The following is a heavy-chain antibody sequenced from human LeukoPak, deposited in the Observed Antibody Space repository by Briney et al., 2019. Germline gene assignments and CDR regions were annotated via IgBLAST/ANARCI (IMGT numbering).Heavy chain of an antibody. D-gene: IGHD5-12*01. CDR1: GDSSSSGDYF. J-gene: IGHJ4*02. CDR2: IYYSGST. Sequence: PSQTLSLTCTVSGDSSSSGDYFWNWIRQPPGKGLEWIGYIYYSGSTYYNPSLKSRVSISVDTSKNQFSLKLSSVTAADTAVYYCARGRIVATIHYFDYWGQGTLVTVSS. CDR3: ARGRIVATIHYFDY. V-gene: IGHV4-30-4*08.